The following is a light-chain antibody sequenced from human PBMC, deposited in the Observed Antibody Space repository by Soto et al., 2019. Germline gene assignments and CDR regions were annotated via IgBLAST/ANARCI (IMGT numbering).Light chain of an antibody. CDR1: QSLSSN. V-gene: IGKV3-15*01. CDR2: DAS. Sequence: EIVMTQSPVTRSVSPGERATLSCRASQSLSSNLAWYQQKPGQPPRLLIYDASTRATGIPARFSGSGSGTEFTLTISSLQSEDFPVYYCQQYNNWPLLFTFGPGTKVDVK. J-gene: IGKJ3*01. CDR3: QQYNNWPLLFT.